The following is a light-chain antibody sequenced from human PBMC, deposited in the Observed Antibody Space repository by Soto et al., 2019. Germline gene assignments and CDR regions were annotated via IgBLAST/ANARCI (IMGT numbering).Light chain of an antibody. Sequence: QSVLTQPRSVSGSPGQSVTLCCTGTSSDVGVSIHVSWYQQHPGRAPKLIIYDVSKRPSGVPDRFSGSKSGNTATLTISGLQTEDEADYSCCSSADTYTLVFGSGPKVTVL. CDR3: CSSADTYTLV. CDR1: SSDVGVSIH. CDR2: DVS. V-gene: IGLV2-11*01. J-gene: IGLJ1*01.